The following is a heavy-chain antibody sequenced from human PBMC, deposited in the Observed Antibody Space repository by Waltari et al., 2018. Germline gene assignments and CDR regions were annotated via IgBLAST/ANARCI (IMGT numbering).Heavy chain of an antibody. CDR3: ARFVRGRYFDY. CDR1: GGPTSSTL. J-gene: IGHJ4*02. D-gene: IGHD6-6*01. Sequence: QVQLQESGPGLLKPSETLSPTCTASGGPTSSTLWTWHRQSPGKGLDWIGNIDYTGSTKYNPSLRSRVTISVDTSKTQFSLRLSSVTAADTAVYYCARFVRGRYFDYWGQGSLATVSS. CDR2: IDYTGST. V-gene: IGHV4-59*01.